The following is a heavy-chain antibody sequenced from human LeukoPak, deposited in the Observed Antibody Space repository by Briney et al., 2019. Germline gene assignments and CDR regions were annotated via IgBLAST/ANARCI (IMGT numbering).Heavy chain of an antibody. CDR1: AFTFSSYG. Sequence: GGSLRLSCAASAFTFSSYGMHWVRQAPGKGLEWVAFNRYDGSNKYYADSVKGRFTISRDNAKNSLYLQMNSLRVEDTAMYYCARDGLRRPPTPYCGGDCPLDYWGQGTLVSVSS. V-gene: IGHV3-30*02. CDR3: ARDGLRRPPTPYCGGDCPLDY. CDR2: NRYDGSNK. D-gene: IGHD2-21*02. J-gene: IGHJ4*02.